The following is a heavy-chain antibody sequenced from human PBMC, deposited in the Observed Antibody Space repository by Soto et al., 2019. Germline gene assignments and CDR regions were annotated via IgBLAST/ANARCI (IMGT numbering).Heavy chain of an antibody. V-gene: IGHV3-23*01. D-gene: IGHD6-13*01. CDR3: AKENGYSSSWVEFDY. J-gene: IGHJ4*02. CDR1: GFTFSSYA. CDR2: ISGSGGST. Sequence: EVQLLESGGGLVQPGGSLRLSCAASGFTFSSYAMSWVRQAPGKGLEWVSAISGSGGSTYYADSVKGRFTISRDNSKNTVYRQMNSVRAEDTAVYYGAKENGYSSSWVEFDYGGQGTLVTVSS.